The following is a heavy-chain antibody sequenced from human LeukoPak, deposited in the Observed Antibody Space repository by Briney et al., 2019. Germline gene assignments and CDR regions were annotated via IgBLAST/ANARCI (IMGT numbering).Heavy chain of an antibody. CDR1: GGSISSYY. CDR3: ARNSRGSAKDYYYYYMDV. V-gene: IGHV4-59*01. Sequence: SETLSLTCTVSGGSISSYYWSWIRQPPGKGLEWIGYIYYSGSTNYNPSLKSRVTISVDTSKNQFSLKLSSVTAADTAVYYCARNSRGSAKDYYYYYMDVWGKGITVTISS. J-gene: IGHJ6*03. D-gene: IGHD3-10*01. CDR2: IYYSGST.